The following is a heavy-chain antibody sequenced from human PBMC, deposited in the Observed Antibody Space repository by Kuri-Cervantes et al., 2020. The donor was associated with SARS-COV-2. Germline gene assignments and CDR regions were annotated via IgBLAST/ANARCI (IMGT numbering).Heavy chain of an antibody. D-gene: IGHD2-15*01. CDR3: ARGDSSGGSCYGMDV. CDR2: IYYSGST. CDR1: GGSISSGDYY. J-gene: IGHJ6*02. V-gene: IGHV4-30-4*01. Sequence: LSCTVSGGSISSGDYYWSWIRQPPGKGLEWIGYIYYSGSTYYNPSLKSRVTISVDTSKNQFSLKLSSVTAADTAVYYCARGDSSGGSCYGMDVWGQGTTVTVSS.